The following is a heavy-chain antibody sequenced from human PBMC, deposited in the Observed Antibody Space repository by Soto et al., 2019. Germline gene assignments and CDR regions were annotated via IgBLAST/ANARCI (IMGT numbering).Heavy chain of an antibody. CDR2: ISAYNGNT. CDR3: ARDPRRSYYDSSGYPYFDY. V-gene: IGHV1-18*04. D-gene: IGHD3-22*01. CDR1: GYTFTSYG. J-gene: IGHJ4*02. Sequence: AASVKVSCKASGYTFTSYGISWVRQAPGQGLEWMGWISAYNGNTNYAQKLQGRVTMTTDTSTSTAYMELRSLRSDDTAVYYCARDPRRSYYDSSGYPYFDYWGQGTLVTVSS.